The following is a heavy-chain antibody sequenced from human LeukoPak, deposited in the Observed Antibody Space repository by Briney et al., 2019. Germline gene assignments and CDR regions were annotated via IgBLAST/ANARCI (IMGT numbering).Heavy chain of an antibody. CDR2: ISSSSSYI. D-gene: IGHD2-8*01. Sequence: SGGSLRLSCAASGFTFSSYSMNWVRQAPGKGLEWVSSISSSSSYIYYADSVMGRFTTSRDNAKNSLYLQMNSLRAEDTAVYYCASDILYYTYWGQGTLVTVSS. J-gene: IGHJ4*02. CDR3: ASDILYYTY. V-gene: IGHV3-21*01. CDR1: GFTFSSYS.